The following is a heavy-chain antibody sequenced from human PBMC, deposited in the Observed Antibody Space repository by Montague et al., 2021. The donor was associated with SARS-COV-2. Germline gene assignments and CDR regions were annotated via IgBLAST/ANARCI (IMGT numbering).Heavy chain of an antibody. CDR3: ARGFSSVNMILVVIGFAYYFDY. Sequence: SETLSLTCAVYGESFSDYYWSSTRQPPGKALEWIWVVNHSGKTNFNPSLKSRVTISADTSKNQLPLKLSSVTTEDTAVYFCARGFSSVNMILVVIGFAYYFDYWAQGTMITLAS. J-gene: IGHJ4*02. V-gene: IGHV4-34*01. CDR2: VNHSGKT. CDR1: GESFSDYY. D-gene: IGHD3-22*01.